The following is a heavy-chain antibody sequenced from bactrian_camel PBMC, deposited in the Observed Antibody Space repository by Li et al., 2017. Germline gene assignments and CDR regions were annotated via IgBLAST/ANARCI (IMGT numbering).Heavy chain of an antibody. Sequence: HVQLVESGGGSVQAGGSLKLSCVSSPYYFNNRCVGWFRQTPGKEREGVAAVHTGSSSTWISDSTKGRFAISQDNAENTIYLHMNGLKTEDTAMYYCAAVPAPALSLGGYCPRTYDMITWDSGPRSPSP. J-gene: IGHJ4*01. V-gene: IGHV3S1*01. CDR2: VHTGSSST. D-gene: IGHD2*01. CDR3: AAVPAPALSLGGYCPRTYDMIT. CDR1: PYYFNNRC.